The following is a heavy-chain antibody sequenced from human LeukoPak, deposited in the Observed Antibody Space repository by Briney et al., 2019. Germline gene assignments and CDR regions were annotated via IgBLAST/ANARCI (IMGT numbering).Heavy chain of an antibody. CDR2: ISSSSSYI. Sequence: GSLRLSCAASGFTFSSYSMNWVRQAPGKGLEWVSSISSSSSYIYYADSVKGRFTISRDNAKNSLYLQMNSLRAEDTAVYYCARGQASGRTGAFDIWGQGTMVTVSS. CDR3: ARGQASGRTGAFDI. J-gene: IGHJ3*02. CDR1: GFTFSSYS. V-gene: IGHV3-21*01. D-gene: IGHD6-25*01.